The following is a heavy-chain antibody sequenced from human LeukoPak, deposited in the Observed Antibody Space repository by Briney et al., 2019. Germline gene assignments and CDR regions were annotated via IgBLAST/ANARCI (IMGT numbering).Heavy chain of an antibody. V-gene: IGHV4-59*01. Sequence: SETLSLTCTVSGGSISSYYWSWIRQPPGKGLEWIGYIYYSGSTNYNPSLKSRVTISVDTSKNQFSLKLSSVTAADTAVYYCARDRGYSTLDYWGQGTLVTVSS. CDR1: GGSISSYY. J-gene: IGHJ4*02. D-gene: IGHD4-11*01. CDR2: IYYSGST. CDR3: ARDRGYSTLDY.